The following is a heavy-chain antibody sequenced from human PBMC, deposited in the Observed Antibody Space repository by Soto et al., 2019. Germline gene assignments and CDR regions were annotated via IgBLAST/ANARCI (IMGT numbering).Heavy chain of an antibody. CDR2: ISAYNGNT. Sequence: GASVKVSCKASGYTFTSYGISWVRRAPGQGLEWMGWISAYNGNTNYAQRLQGRVTMTTDTSTSTAYMELRSLRSDDTAVYYCARVKAATHYDYWGQGTLVTVSS. CDR1: GYTFTSYG. D-gene: IGHD2-15*01. J-gene: IGHJ4*02. V-gene: IGHV1-18*01. CDR3: ARVKAATHYDY.